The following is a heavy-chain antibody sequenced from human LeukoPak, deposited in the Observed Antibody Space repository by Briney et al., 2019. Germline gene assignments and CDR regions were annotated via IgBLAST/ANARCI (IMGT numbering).Heavy chain of an antibody. CDR2: IYHSGST. J-gene: IGHJ4*02. CDR1: GYSISSGYY. Sequence: SETLSLTCAVSGYSISSGYYWGWIRQPPGKGLEWIGRIYHSGSTYYNPSLKSRVTISVDTSKNQFSLKLSSVTAADTAVYYCARVSDLWFGGFYYFDYWGQGTLVTVSS. D-gene: IGHD3-10*01. V-gene: IGHV4-38-2*01. CDR3: ARVSDLWFGGFYYFDY.